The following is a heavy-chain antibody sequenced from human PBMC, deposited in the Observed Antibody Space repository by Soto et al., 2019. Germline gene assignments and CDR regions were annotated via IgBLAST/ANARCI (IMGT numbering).Heavy chain of an antibody. V-gene: IGHV3-33*01. D-gene: IGHD5-12*01. CDR1: GFTFSSYG. CDR3: ARVVSGYDSPDAFDI. Sequence: QVQLVESGGGVVQPGRSLRLSCAASGFTFSSYGMHWVRQAPGKGLEWVAVIWYDGSNKYYADSVKGRFTISRDNSKNTLYLQMNSLRAEDTAVYYCARVVSGYDSPDAFDIWGQGTMVTVSS. J-gene: IGHJ3*02. CDR2: IWYDGSNK.